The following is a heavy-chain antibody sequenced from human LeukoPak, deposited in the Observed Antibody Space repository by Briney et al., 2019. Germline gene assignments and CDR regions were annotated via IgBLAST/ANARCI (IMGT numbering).Heavy chain of an antibody. CDR3: ARHGHHYYGSGSYQKYYYYMDV. Sequence: PSETLSLTCTVSGGSISSSSYYWGWIRQPPGKGLEWIGSIYYSGSTYYNPSLKSRVTISVDTSKNQFSLKLSSVTAADTAVYYCARHGHHYYGSGSYQKYYYYMDVWGKGTTVTISS. CDR2: IYYSGST. CDR1: GGSISSSSYY. V-gene: IGHV4-39*07. D-gene: IGHD3-10*01. J-gene: IGHJ6*03.